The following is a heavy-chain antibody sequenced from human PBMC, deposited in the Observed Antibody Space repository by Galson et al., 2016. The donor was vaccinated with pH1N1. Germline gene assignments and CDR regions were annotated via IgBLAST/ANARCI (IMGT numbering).Heavy chain of an antibody. D-gene: IGHD3-16*01. CDR1: GGLFKNYA. V-gene: IGHV1-69*10. Sequence: SVKVSCKASGGLFKNYAIQWVRQAPGHGLQWMGRIIPSLGRTDYAATFQDRLTITADESTSTAYMELSSLRSEDTAVYYCARPDQGAPYYYYGMDVWGQGTTVTVSS. CDR3: ARPDQGAPYYYYGMDV. CDR2: IIPSLGRT. J-gene: IGHJ6*02.